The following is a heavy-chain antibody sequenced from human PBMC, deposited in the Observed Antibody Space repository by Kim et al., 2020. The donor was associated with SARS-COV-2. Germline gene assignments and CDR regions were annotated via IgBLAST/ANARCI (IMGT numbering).Heavy chain of an antibody. D-gene: IGHD3-3*01. V-gene: IGHV3-15*01. Sequence: GGSLRLSCAASGFTFSNAWMSWVRQAPGKGLEWVGRIKSKTDGGTTDYAAPVKGRFTISRDDSKNTLYLQMNSLKTEDTAVYYCTTEAQVLRFLEWLLVPSVPPNYYGMDVWGQGTTVTVSS. CDR1: GFTFSNAW. CDR3: TTEAQVLRFLEWLLVPSVPPNYYGMDV. CDR2: IKSKTDGGTT. J-gene: IGHJ6*02.